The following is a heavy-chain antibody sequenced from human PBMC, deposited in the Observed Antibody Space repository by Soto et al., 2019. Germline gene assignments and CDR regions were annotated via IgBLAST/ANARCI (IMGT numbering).Heavy chain of an antibody. CDR3: TKANRYCSGANCFTFDY. J-gene: IGHJ4*02. CDR2: FSSGGGGT. CDR1: GFTFFNHA. D-gene: IGHD2-15*01. V-gene: IGHV3-23*01. Sequence: GGSLRLSRTAPGFTFFNHAMSWVRPAPGEGLEWVSTFSSGGGGTYYADSVKGRFTISRDNSKNTLSLQMNSLRAEDTAVYYCTKANRYCSGANCFTFDYWGLGTLVTVSS.